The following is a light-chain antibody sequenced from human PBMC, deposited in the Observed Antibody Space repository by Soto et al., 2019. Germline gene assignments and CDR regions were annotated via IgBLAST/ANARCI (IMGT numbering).Light chain of an antibody. CDR1: SSDVGGYNY. Sequence: QSVLTRPRSLSGSPGQSVTISCTGTSSDVGGYNYVSWYQQHPGKAPKLMIYDVSQRPSGVPDRFSGSKSGNTASLTISGLQSEDEADYYCCSYAGSYTYVFGTGTKVTVL. CDR2: DVS. CDR3: CSYAGSYTYV. J-gene: IGLJ1*01. V-gene: IGLV2-11*01.